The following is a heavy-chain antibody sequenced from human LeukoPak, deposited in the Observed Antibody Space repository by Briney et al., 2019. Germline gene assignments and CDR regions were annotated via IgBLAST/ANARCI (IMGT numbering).Heavy chain of an antibody. CDR1: GGSISSGGYY. Sequence: PSQTLSLTCTVSGGSISSGGYYWSWIRQHPGKGLEWIGYIYYSGSTYYNPSLKSRVTISVDTSKNQFSLKLSSVTAADTAVYYWARDSASSGYYDYGGQGTLVTVSS. J-gene: IGHJ4*02. D-gene: IGHD3-22*01. V-gene: IGHV4-31*03. CDR2: IYYSGST. CDR3: ARDSASSGYYDY.